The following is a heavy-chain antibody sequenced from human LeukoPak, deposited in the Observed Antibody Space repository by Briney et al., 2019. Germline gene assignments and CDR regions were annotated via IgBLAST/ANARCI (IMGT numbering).Heavy chain of an antibody. V-gene: IGHV3-30*18. D-gene: IGHD3-9*01. J-gene: IGHJ4*02. CDR3: AKVVLRYFDWLFSGLDY. Sequence: GGSLRLSCAASGFTFSSYGMHWVRQAPGKGLEWVAVISYDGSNKYYADSVKGRFTISRDNSKNTLYLQMNSLRAEDTAVYYCAKVVLRYFDWLFSGLDYWGQGTLVTVSS. CDR2: ISYDGSNK. CDR1: GFTFSSYG.